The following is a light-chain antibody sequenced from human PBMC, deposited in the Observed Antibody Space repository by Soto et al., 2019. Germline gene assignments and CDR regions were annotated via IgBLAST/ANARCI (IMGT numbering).Light chain of an antibody. V-gene: IGKV3-20*01. CDR2: GAS. CDR3: HQFATTPS. Sequence: EIVLTQSPGTLSVSPGQRATLSCRASQSLSSSFLAWYQQKPGQAPRLLIYGASSRAAGIPDRFSGSGSGTDFTLTISSLEPEDFAVYYCHQFATTPSFGQGTKV. CDR1: QSLSSSF. J-gene: IGKJ1*01.